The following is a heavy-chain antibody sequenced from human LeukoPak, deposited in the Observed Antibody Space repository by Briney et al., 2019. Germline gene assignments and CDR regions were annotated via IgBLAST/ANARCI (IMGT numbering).Heavy chain of an antibody. CDR3: ARGKDYGSGSQNWFDP. Sequence: GESLRISRKGSGYSFTSNWITWVRQMPGKGLEWMGRIDPSDSYINYSPSFQGHVTISADKSISTAYLQWSSLKASDTAMYYCARGKDYGSGSQNWFDPWGQGTLVTVSS. CDR1: GYSFTSNW. V-gene: IGHV5-10-1*01. D-gene: IGHD3-10*01. CDR2: IDPSDSYI. J-gene: IGHJ5*02.